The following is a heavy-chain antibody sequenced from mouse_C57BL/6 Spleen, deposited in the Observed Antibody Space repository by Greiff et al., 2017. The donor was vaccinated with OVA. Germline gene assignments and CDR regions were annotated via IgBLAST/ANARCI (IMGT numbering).Heavy chain of an antibody. Sequence: QVQLQQSGAELVKPGASVKISCKASGYAFSSYWMNWVKQRPGKGLEWIGQIYPGDGDTNYNGKFKGKATLTADKSSSTAYRQLSSLTSEDSAVYFCAYITTVGMGAMDYWGQGTSVTVSS. CDR3: AYITTVGMGAMDY. V-gene: IGHV1-80*01. CDR2: IYPGDGDT. J-gene: IGHJ4*01. CDR1: GYAFSSYW. D-gene: IGHD1-1*01.